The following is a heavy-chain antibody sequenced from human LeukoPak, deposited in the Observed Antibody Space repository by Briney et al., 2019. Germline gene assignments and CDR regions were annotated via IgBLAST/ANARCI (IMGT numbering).Heavy chain of an antibody. Sequence: SETLSLTCAVYGGSFSGYYWSWIRQPPGKGLEWIGYIYYSGSTYYNPSLKSRVTISVDTSKNQFSLKLSSVTAADTAVYYCARARADNWFDPWGQGTLVTVSS. CDR1: GGSFSGYY. CDR3: ARARADNWFDP. J-gene: IGHJ5*02. D-gene: IGHD6-13*01. V-gene: IGHV4-34*09. CDR2: IYYSGST.